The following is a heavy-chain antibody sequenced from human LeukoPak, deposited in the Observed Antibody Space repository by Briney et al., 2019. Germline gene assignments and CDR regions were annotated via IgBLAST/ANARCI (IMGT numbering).Heavy chain of an antibody. CDR1: GFTFSSYA. CDR2: ISYDGSNK. CDR3: ARVPYYYDSSGYYIDY. V-gene: IGHV3-30-3*01. J-gene: IGHJ4*02. D-gene: IGHD3-22*01. Sequence: PGGSLRLSCAASGFTFSSYAMHWVRQAPGKGLEWVAVISYDGSNKYYADSVKGRFTISRDNSKNTLYLQMNSLRAEDTAVYYCARVPYYYDSSGYYIDYWGQGTLVTVSS.